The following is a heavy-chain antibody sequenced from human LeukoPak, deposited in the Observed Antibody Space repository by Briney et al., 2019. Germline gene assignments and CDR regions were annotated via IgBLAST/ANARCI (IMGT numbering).Heavy chain of an antibody. CDR1: GGTFSSYA. J-gene: IGHJ6*02. CDR3: ANTNYCSGGSCLYGMDV. D-gene: IGHD2-15*01. CDR2: IIPIFGTA. Sequence: SVKVSCKASGGTFSSYAISWVRQAPGQGLEWMGGIIPIFGTANYAQKFQGRVTITADESTSTAYMELSSLRSEDTAVYYCANTNYCSGGSCLYGMDVWGQGTTVTVSS. V-gene: IGHV1-69*13.